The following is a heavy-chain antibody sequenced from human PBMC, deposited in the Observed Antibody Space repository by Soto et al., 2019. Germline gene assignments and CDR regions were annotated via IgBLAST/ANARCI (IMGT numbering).Heavy chain of an antibody. J-gene: IGHJ4*02. CDR3: ARRTLSMIRGAFDF. V-gene: IGHV4-31*03. Sequence: SETLSLTCTVSGGSISSGGYYWSWIRQHPGKGLEWIWYIDHSGITIYNPSLESRVTISLDTSKNQFSLELNAVTAADTAVYYCARRTLSMIRGAFDFWGQGTLVTVSS. CDR1: GGSISSGGYY. CDR2: IDHSGIT. D-gene: IGHD3-10*01.